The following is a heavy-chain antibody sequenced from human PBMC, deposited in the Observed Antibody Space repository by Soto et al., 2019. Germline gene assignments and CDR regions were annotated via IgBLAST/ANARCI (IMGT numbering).Heavy chain of an antibody. CDR2: IYSGGST. V-gene: IGHV3-66*01. D-gene: IGHD3-16*01. CDR3: TRGGDNQSKYRNSFQFDY. CDR1: GFTFSSNY. Sequence: GGSLRLSCAASGFTFSSNYMSWVRQAPGKGLEWVSVIYSGGSTYYADSVKGRFTISRDNSKNTLYLQMNSLRAEDTAVYYCTRGGDNQSKYRNSFQFDYWGQGTLVTVSS. J-gene: IGHJ4*02.